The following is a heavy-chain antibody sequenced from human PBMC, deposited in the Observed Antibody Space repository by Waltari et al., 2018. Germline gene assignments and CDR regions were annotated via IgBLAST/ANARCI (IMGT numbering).Heavy chain of an antibody. Sequence: QVQLVESGGGVVQPRGSLRLSCAASGFTFSNYAMHWVRQAPGKGLEWVAFIRYDGSNEDYADSVYVRFTISRDNSKNTLYLQMNSLRAEDTAVYYCAKYTGGVWYYYYYMDVWGKGTTITVSS. J-gene: IGHJ6*03. V-gene: IGHV3-30*02. D-gene: IGHD3-16*01. CDR2: IRYDGSNE. CDR3: AKYTGGVWYYYYYMDV. CDR1: GFTFSNYA.